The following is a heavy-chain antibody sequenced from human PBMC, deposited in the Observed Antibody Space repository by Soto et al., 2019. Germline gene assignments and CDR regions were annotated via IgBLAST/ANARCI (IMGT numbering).Heavy chain of an antibody. V-gene: IGHV3-7*01. D-gene: IGHD3-10*01. J-gene: IGHJ4*02. CDR3: ARDSHYGSGVEFDY. CDR2: IKQDGSEK. CDR1: GFTFSSYW. Sequence: GGSLRLSCAASGFTFSSYWMSWVRQAPGKGLEWVANIKQDGSEKYYVDSVKGRFTISRDNAKNSLYLQMNSLRAEDTAVYYCARDSHYGSGVEFDYWGQGTLVTVSS.